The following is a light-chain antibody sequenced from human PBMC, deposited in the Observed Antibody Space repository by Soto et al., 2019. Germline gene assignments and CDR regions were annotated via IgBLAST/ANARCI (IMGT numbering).Light chain of an antibody. J-gene: IGKJ1*01. CDR1: QSISSW. V-gene: IGKV1-5*01. CDR2: DAS. CDR3: QQYNSYWT. Sequence: DIQMTQSPSTQSTSVGDRVTITCRASQSISSWLAWYQQKPGKAPKLLIYDASSLESGVPSRFSGSGSGTEFTLTISSLQPDDFATYYCQQYNSYWTFGQGPKVDIK.